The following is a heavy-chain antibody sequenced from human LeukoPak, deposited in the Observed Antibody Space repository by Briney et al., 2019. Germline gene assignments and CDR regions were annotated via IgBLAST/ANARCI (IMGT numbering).Heavy chain of an antibody. V-gene: IGHV1-2*02. CDR1: GYTFTGYY. CDR2: INPNSGGT. Sequence: ASVKVFCKASGYTFTGYYMHWVRQAPGQGLEWMRWINPNSGGTNYAQKFQGRVTMTRDTSISTAYMELSRLRSDDTAVYYCAREGIAAAAWFDPWGQGTLVTVSS. D-gene: IGHD6-13*01. J-gene: IGHJ5*02. CDR3: AREGIAAAAWFDP.